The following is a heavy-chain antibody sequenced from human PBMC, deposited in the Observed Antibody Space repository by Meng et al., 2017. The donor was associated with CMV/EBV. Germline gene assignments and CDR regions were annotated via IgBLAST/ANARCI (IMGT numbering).Heavy chain of an antibody. CDR3: ARQVDCSSASCYGWD. D-gene: IGHD2-2*01. Sequence: SETLSLTCTVSGGSVSSGSYYWSWIRQPPGKGLEWIGSIYYSGSTYYNPSLKSRVTISVDTSKNQFSLKLSSVTAADTAMYYCARQVDCSSASCYGWDWGQGTLVTVSS. J-gene: IGHJ1*01. CDR2: IYYSGST. CDR1: GGSVSSGSYY. V-gene: IGHV4-39*01.